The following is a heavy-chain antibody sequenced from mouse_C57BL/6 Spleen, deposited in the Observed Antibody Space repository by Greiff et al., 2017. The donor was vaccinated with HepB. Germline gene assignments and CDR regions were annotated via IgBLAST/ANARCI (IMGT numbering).Heavy chain of an antibody. Sequence: DVQLVESGGGLVKPGGSLKLSCAASGFTFSSYAMSWVRQTPEKRLEWVAAISDGGSYTYYPDNVKGRFTISRDNAKNNLYLQMSHLKSEDTAMYYCARGVDAMDYWGQGTSVTVSS. CDR1: GFTFSSYA. CDR3: ARGVDAMDY. CDR2: ISDGGSYT. J-gene: IGHJ4*01. D-gene: IGHD1-1*01. V-gene: IGHV5-4*01.